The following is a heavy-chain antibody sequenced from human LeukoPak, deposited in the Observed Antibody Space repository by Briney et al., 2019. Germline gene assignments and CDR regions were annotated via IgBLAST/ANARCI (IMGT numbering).Heavy chain of an antibody. J-gene: IGHJ4*02. Sequence: ASVTVSCKTSGGTFSSYAISWVRQAPGQGLEWMGGIIPIFGTANYAQKFQGRVTITADESTSTAYMELSSLRSEDTAVYYCARIPWYSSSWYELGFDYWGQGTLVTVSS. D-gene: IGHD6-13*01. V-gene: IGHV1-69*13. CDR3: ARIPWYSSSWYELGFDY. CDR1: GGTFSSYA. CDR2: IIPIFGTA.